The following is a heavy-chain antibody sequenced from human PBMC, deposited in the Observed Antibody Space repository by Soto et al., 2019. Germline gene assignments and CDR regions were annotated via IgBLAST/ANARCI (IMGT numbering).Heavy chain of an antibody. Sequence: ASVKVSCKVSGYSLTDLSLHWVRQAPGKRLEWMGAFDPEDGETTYAQSLQGRVTMTADTSEDTAYMELSSLMSEDTALYYCVTDPIVSGSYVFNFWGQGTLVTVSS. CDR1: GYSLTDLS. CDR2: FDPEDGET. J-gene: IGHJ4*02. V-gene: IGHV1-24*01. CDR3: VTDPIVSGSYVFNF. D-gene: IGHD3-22*01.